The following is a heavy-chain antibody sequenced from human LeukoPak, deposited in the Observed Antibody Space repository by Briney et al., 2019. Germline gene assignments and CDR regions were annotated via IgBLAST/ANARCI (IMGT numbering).Heavy chain of an antibody. D-gene: IGHD3-10*01. V-gene: IGHV4-34*01. CDR2: INHSGGT. CDR1: GGSFSGYS. CDR3: ARGVDYYGV. Sequence: SETLSLTCAVYGGSFSGYSWNWIRQPPVKGLEWIGEINHSGGTNYNPSLKSRVTISVDTSKKQFSLKLSSVTAADTAVYYCARGVDYYGVWGQGTMVTVSS. J-gene: IGHJ4*02.